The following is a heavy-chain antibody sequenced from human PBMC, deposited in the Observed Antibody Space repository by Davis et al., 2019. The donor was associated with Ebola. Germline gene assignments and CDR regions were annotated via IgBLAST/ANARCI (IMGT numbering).Heavy chain of an antibody. CDR3: AGRRDY. Sequence: GESLKISCAASGFTFSNYGMHWVRQTPGKGLEWVAFIRYDGSNKYYADSVKGLFTISRDNSKNTLYLQMNSLRAEDTAVYYCAGRRDYWGQGTLVTVSS. J-gene: IGHJ4*02. CDR1: GFTFSNYG. V-gene: IGHV3-30*02. CDR2: IRYDGSNK.